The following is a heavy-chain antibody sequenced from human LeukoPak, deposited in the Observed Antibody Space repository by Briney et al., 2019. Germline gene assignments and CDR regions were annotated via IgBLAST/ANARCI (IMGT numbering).Heavy chain of an antibody. V-gene: IGHV4-39*01. J-gene: IGHJ4*02. CDR2: VYYSGST. CDR3: ETTGYCSGGSCYSGNYFDY. D-gene: IGHD2-15*01. CDR1: GGSISSSNYY. Sequence: PSETLSLTCTVSGGSISSSNYYWGWIRQPPGKGLEWIGSVYYSGSTYYNPSLKSRLTISVDTSKNQFSLKLSSVTAADTAVYYCETTGYCSGGSCYSGNYFDYWGQGTLVTVSS.